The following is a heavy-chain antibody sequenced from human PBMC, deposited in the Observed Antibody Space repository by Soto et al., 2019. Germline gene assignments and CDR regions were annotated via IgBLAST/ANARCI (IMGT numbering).Heavy chain of an antibody. V-gene: IGHV1-18*01. D-gene: IGHD2-15*01. CDR2: ISTYNSDT. CDR3: AREYCSGGSCYGGDY. CDR1: GYTLTSYV. J-gene: IGHJ4*01. Sequence: ASVKASCKASGYTLTSYVIRWVRQAPGQGLEWMGWISTYNSDTEYAHKFQDRVTMTTDTSTSTAYMELRSLRSDDTAVYYCAREYCSGGSCYGGDYWG.